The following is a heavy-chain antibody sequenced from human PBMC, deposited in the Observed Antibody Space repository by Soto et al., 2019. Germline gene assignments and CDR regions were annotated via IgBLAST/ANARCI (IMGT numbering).Heavy chain of an antibody. CDR1: GCSINSGGYS. CDR2: IYHTGTT. Sequence: SETLSLTCTFSGCSINSGGYSWTWIRQPPGKGLEWIGFIYHTGTTYYNPSLKSRVTISVDRSKNQFSLKLNSVTAEDTAVYYWARDQYAPGCWDPWGRGPLVSVS. CDR3: ARDQYAPGCWDP. D-gene: IGHD2-2*01. V-gene: IGHV4-30-2*01. J-gene: IGHJ5*02.